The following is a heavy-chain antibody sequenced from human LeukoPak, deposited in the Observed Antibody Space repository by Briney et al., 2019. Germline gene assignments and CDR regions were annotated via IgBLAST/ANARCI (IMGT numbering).Heavy chain of an antibody. CDR3: ARHGRWDWFDP. CDR2: IYDIGNT. V-gene: IGHV4-59*01. J-gene: IGHJ5*02. Sequence: SETLSLTCTVSGDSISGYYWSWIRQPPGKGLEWIGYIYDIGNTNYNPSLKSRVTISVDTSKNQFSLKLSSVTAADTAVYYCARHGRWDWFDPWGQGTLVTVSS. CDR1: GDSISGYY. D-gene: IGHD1-26*01.